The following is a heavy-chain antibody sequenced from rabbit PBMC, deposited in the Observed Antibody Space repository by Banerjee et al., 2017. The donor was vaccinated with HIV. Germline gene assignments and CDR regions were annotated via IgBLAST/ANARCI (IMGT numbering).Heavy chain of an antibody. CDR2: IYGGSSSNT. J-gene: IGHJ6*01. D-gene: IGHD1-1*01. Sequence: QEHLEESGGDLVKPEGSLTLTCTASGFSFSSDWMCWVRQAPEKGLEWIACIYGGSSSNTYYASWVNGRFTISKTSSTTVTLQMTSLTAADTATYFCARGYYGNSGYWYYGMDLWGQGTLVTVS. CDR1: GFSFSSDW. V-gene: IGHV1S45*01. CDR3: ARGYYGNSGYWYYGMDL.